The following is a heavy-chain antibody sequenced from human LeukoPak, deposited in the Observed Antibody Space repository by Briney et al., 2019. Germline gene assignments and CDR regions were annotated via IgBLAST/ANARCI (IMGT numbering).Heavy chain of an antibody. J-gene: IGHJ4*02. D-gene: IGHD3-9*01. CDR1: GFTFSSYG. CDR2: IWYDGSNK. V-gene: IGHV3-33*01. CDR3: ARDPPSATDYYKYFDY. Sequence: GNSLRLSCAASGFTFSSYGMHWVRQAPGKGLEGVAHIWYDGSNKFYADSVKGRFTISRDNSKDTLYLQMTSLRADDTAVYYCARDPPSATDYYKYFDYWGQGTLVTVSS.